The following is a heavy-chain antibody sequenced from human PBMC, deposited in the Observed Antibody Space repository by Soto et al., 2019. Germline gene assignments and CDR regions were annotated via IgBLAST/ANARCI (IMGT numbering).Heavy chain of an antibody. V-gene: IGHV1-69*01. CDR1: GGTFSSYA. CDR3: AKKDRRYYDFWSGYYKSPDWFDP. CDR2: IIPIFGTA. Sequence: QVQLVQSGAEVKKPGSSVKVSCKASGGTFSSYAISWVRQAPGQGLEWMGGIIPIFGTANYAQKFQGRVTITADESTSTAYMELSSLRSEDTAVYYCAKKDRRYYDFWSGYYKSPDWFDPWGQGTLVTVSS. D-gene: IGHD3-3*01. J-gene: IGHJ5*02.